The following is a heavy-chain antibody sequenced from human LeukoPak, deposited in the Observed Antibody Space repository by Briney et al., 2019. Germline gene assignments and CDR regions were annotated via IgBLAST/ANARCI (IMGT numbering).Heavy chain of an antibody. D-gene: IGHD3-22*01. Sequence: GGSLRLSCAASGFTFSSYAMHWVRQAPGKGLEWVAVISYDGSNKYYADSVKGRSTISRDNSKNTLYLQMNSLRAEDTAVYYCAKNSDAYDSSGYYDYWGQGTLVTVSS. J-gene: IGHJ4*02. CDR3: AKNSDAYDSSGYYDY. CDR1: GFTFSSYA. CDR2: ISYDGSNK. V-gene: IGHV3-30-3*02.